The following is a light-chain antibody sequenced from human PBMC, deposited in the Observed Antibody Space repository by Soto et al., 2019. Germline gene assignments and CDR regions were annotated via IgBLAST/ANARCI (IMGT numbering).Light chain of an antibody. Sequence: QSALTQPASVSGSPGQSIAISCTGTSSDVGKYSYVSWYQQYPGTAPQLMIYEVSNRPSGVSNRFSGSKSANTASLTISGRQGEDEADYYCSSFTTRSTWVFGGGTKLTVL. CDR1: SSDVGKYSY. CDR3: SSFTTRSTWV. J-gene: IGLJ3*02. V-gene: IGLV2-14*01. CDR2: EVS.